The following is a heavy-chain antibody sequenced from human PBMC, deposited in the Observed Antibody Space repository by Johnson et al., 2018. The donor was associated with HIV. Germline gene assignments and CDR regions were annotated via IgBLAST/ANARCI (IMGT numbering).Heavy chain of an antibody. CDR3: ASDLIISSSWYSFSETRETNAFAI. J-gene: IGHJ3*02. CDR1: GFTFSSYG. Sequence: QVQLVESGGGVVQPGRSLRLSCAASGFTFSSYGMHWVRQAPGKGLEWVAVIWYDGSNKYYSESVKGRFTISSDSSKNPMYLQMNSLRPEDTAVYYWASDLIISSSWYSFSETRETNAFAIWGQGTMVTVSS. CDR2: IWYDGSNK. D-gene: IGHD6-13*01. V-gene: IGHV3-33*01.